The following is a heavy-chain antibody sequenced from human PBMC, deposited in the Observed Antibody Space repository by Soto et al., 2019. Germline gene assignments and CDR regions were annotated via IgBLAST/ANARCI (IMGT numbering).Heavy chain of an antibody. J-gene: IGHJ5*02. CDR3: AKGGVGATIFS. V-gene: IGHV3-23*01. Sequence: GGSLRLSCAASGFTFSSYAMSWVRQAPGKGLEWVSAISGSGGSTYYADSVKGRFTISRDNSKNTLYLQMNRLRAEDTAVYYCAKGGVGATIFSWGQGTLVTVSS. D-gene: IGHD1-26*01. CDR2: ISGSGGST. CDR1: GFTFSSYA.